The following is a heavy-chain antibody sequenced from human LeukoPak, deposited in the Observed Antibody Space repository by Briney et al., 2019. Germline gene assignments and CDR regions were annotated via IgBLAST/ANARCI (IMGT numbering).Heavy chain of an antibody. D-gene: IGHD1-7*01. J-gene: IGHJ4*02. Sequence: GGSLRLSCAASGFTFSSYDMSWVRQAPGKGLEWVSGVSGSGGSRNTADSVKGRFTISRDNSEKTLYLQMNSLRAEDTAVYFCARDRRMRVRGYGKTGTTALDFWGQGTLATVSS. V-gene: IGHV3-23*01. CDR2: VSGSGGSR. CDR1: GFTFSSYD. CDR3: ARDRRMRVRGYGKTGTTALDF.